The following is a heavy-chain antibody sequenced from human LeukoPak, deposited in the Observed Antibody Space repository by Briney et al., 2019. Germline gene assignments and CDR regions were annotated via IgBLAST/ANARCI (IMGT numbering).Heavy chain of an antibody. V-gene: IGHV3-7*04. J-gene: IGHJ6*03. CDR3: ARALTSHYYYYMDV. CDR2: IKQDGSEK. D-gene: IGHD1-14*01. CDR1: GFTFSSYW. Sequence: GGSLRLSCAASGFTFSSYWMSWVRQAPGKGLEWVANIKQDGSEKYYVDSVKGRFTISRDNAKNSLYLQMNSLRAEDTAVYYCARALTSHYYYYMDVWGKGTTVTVSS.